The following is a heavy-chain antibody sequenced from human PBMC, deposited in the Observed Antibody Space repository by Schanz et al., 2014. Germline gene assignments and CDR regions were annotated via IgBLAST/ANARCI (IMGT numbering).Heavy chain of an antibody. V-gene: IGHV3-30*18. CDR2: ISYDGRHK. CDR1: GFTFSGYG. CDR3: AKDDTQVNGMDV. Sequence: VQLVESGGGLVKPGGSLRLSCVASGFTFSGYGMHWVRQAPGKGLEWVAIISYDGRHKNYADSVKGRFTISRDNSKNTLHLQMNSLRVEDTAVYYCAKDDTQVNGMDVWGQGTTVTVSS. J-gene: IGHJ6*02.